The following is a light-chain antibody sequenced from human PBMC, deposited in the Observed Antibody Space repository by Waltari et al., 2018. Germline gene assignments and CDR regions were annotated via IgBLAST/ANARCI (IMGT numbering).Light chain of an antibody. Sequence: SSELTQDPAVSVALGQTVRITCQGDSLRRYYASWYQQKPGQAPVLVSYGKNNRPSGIPDRFSGSSSGNTASLTITGAQAEDEADYYCNSRDSSGEVFGGGTKLTVL. CDR2: GKN. CDR3: NSRDSSGEV. CDR1: SLRRYY. V-gene: IGLV3-19*01. J-gene: IGLJ2*01.